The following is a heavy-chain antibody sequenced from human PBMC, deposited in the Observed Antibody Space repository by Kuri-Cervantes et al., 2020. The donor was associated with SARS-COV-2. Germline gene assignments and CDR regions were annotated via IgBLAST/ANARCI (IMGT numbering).Heavy chain of an antibody. CDR3: ARDGRNSGSVGNYYDSSGYPDY. CDR2: ISSSSSYI. D-gene: IGHD3-22*01. V-gene: IGHV3-21*01. CDR1: GFTFSSYS. J-gene: IGHJ4*02. Sequence: GGSLRLSCAASGFTFSSYSMNWVRQAPGKGLEWVSSISSSSSYIYYADSVKGRFTTSRDNAKNSLYLQMNSLRAEDTAVYYCARDGRNSGSVGNYYDSSGYPDYWGQGTLVTVSS.